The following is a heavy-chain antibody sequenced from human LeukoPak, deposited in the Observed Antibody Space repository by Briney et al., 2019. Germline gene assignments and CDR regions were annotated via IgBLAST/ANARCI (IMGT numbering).Heavy chain of an antibody. D-gene: IGHD3-22*01. CDR2: ISPGGGPT. V-gene: IGHV3-23*01. J-gene: IGHJ2*01. CDR3: AKVRPIRGYFQPWYFDL. Sequence: GGSLRLSCAGSGFPFSIYGMNWVRQAPGKGLEWVSGISPGGGPTYYPDSVKGRFPISRDDSKNTLYLQMNNLRAEDTAVYYCAKVRPIRGYFQPWYFDLWGRGTLVTVSS. CDR1: GFPFSIYG.